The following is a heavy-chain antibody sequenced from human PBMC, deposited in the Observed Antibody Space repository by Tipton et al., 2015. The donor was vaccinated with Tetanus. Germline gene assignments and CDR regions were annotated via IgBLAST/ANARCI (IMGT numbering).Heavy chain of an antibody. CDR2: IWYDGTNK. D-gene: IGHD2/OR15-2a*01. CDR3: ARLRVYCSTACYSREDY. CDR1: GFSFRSYG. V-gene: IGHV3-33*01. J-gene: IGHJ4*02. Sequence: SLRLSCAASGFSFRSYGMHWVRQAPGKGLEWVAVIWYDGTNKYSADSVKGRFTISRDNARNSLSVHMNSLTAEDTAVYYCARLRVYCSTACYSREDYWGQGTLVTVSS.